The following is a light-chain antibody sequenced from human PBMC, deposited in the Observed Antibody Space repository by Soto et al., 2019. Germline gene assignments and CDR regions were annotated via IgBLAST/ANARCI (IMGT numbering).Light chain of an antibody. CDR3: QQYNNWPQT. CDR1: QSVSSN. CDR2: DAS. V-gene: IGKV3-15*01. Sequence: EIVLTQSKGTLSLSPGERATLSCRASQSVSSNFLAWYQQKPGQAPRLLIYDASTRATGIPARFSGSGSGTDFTLTISGLQSEDFAVYYCQQYNNWPQTFGQVTNVDIK. J-gene: IGKJ1*01.